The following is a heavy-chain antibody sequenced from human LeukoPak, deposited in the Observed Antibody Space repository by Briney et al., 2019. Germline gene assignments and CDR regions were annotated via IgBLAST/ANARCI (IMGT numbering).Heavy chain of an antibody. J-gene: IGHJ4*02. CDR1: GGSFSGYY. Sequence: SETLSLTCAVYGGSFSGYYWSWIRQPPGKGLEWIGEINHSGSTNYNPSLKSRVTISVDTSKNQFSLKLSSVTAADTAVYYCARGRLDSQSFDYWGQGTLVTVSS. V-gene: IGHV4-34*01. CDR2: INHSGST. CDR3: ARGRLDSQSFDY. D-gene: IGHD2-21*01.